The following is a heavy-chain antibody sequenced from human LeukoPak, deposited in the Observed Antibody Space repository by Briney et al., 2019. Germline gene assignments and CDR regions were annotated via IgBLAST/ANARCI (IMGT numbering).Heavy chain of an antibody. J-gene: IGHJ4*02. CDR2: FDPEDGET. CDR3: APSVRGVIIPIHY. Sequence: ASVKVSCKVPGYTLTELSMHWVRQAPGKGLEWMGGFDPEDGETIYAQKFQGRVTMTEDTSTDTAYMELSSLRSEDTAVYYCAPSVRGVIIPIHYWGQGTLVTVSS. D-gene: IGHD3-10*01. V-gene: IGHV1-24*01. CDR1: GYTLTELS.